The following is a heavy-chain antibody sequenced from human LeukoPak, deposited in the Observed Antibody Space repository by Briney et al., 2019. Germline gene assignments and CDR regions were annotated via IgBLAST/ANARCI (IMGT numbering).Heavy chain of an antibody. Sequence: GGSLRLSCAASGFTFHDYAMHWVRQAPGKGLEWVSGVTWNSGSLGYADSVKGRFTISRDNAKNSLYLEMNALRLDDTAFYHCVKGSCTSTTCPLDSWGQGTLVTVSS. CDR2: VTWNSGSL. CDR3: VKGSCTSTTCPLDS. J-gene: IGHJ4*02. CDR1: GFTFHDYA. D-gene: IGHD2-2*01. V-gene: IGHV3-9*01.